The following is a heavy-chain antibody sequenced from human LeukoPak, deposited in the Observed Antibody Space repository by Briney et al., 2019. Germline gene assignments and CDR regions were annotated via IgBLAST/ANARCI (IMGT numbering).Heavy chain of an antibody. J-gene: IGHJ4*02. V-gene: IGHV3-23*01. CDR2: IRGSGGGT. Sequence: DPGGSLRLSCAASGFTFSSYAMSWVRQAPGKGLEWVSAIRGSGGGTYHADSVKGRFTISRDNSKSTLWLQMNSLRADDTAIYYCARDVEARISAAGTFDYWGQGSLVTVSS. D-gene: IGHD6-13*01. CDR3: ARDVEARISAAGTFDY. CDR1: GFTFSSYA.